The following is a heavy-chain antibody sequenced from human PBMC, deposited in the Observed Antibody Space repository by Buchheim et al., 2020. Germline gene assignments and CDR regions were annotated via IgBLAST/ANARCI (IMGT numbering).Heavy chain of an antibody. CDR3: AHQWSIAARYNWFDP. CDR1: GFSLSTSGVG. J-gene: IGHJ5*02. Sequence: QITLKESGPTLVKPTQTPTLTSTFSGFSLSTSGVGVGWIRQPPGKALEWLALIYWDDDKRYSPSLKSRLPIPKATPKNQVVLTMTNMDPVDTATYYCAHQWSIAARYNWFDPWGQGTL. D-gene: IGHD6-6*01. V-gene: IGHV2-5*02. CDR2: IYWDDDK.